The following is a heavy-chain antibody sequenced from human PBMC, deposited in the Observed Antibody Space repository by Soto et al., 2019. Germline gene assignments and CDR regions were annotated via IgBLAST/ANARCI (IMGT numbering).Heavy chain of an antibody. Sequence: LSLTCAVCGGSFSGYYWSWIRQPPGKGLEWIGEINHSGSTNYNPSLKSRVTISVDTSKNQFSLKLSSVTAADTAVYYCARGELLWFGERGYYYYYGMDVWGQGTTVTVSS. CDR2: INHSGST. D-gene: IGHD3-10*01. J-gene: IGHJ6*02. CDR3: ARGELLWFGERGYYYYYGMDV. CDR1: GGSFSGYY. V-gene: IGHV4-34*01.